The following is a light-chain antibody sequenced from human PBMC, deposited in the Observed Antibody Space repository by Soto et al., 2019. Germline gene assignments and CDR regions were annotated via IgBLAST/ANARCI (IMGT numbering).Light chain of an antibody. Sequence: DIRMTQSPSTLRASVGDGVSIXCRASQSFSTWVVWYQQKPGTAPKGLIYHASNLQSGVPSRFSGSGSGTEFTLTISSLQPDDFATDYCQQYNSYSFGQGTKVDIK. CDR2: HAS. CDR1: QSFSTW. J-gene: IGKJ1*01. V-gene: IGKV1-5*01. CDR3: QQYNSYS.